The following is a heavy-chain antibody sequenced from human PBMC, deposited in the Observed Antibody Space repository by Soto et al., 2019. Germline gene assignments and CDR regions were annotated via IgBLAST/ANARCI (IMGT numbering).Heavy chain of an antibody. CDR3: AKDRQSRSYYESAGHYND. J-gene: IGHJ4*02. Sequence: EVQLLESGGGLVQPGGSLRLTCVGSGFTFRNQDMRWVRQAPGKGLEWVSGISGRGGVTYYADSVKGRFTISRDNSKNTLYLQMNNLRANDTAVYYCAKDRQSRSYYESAGHYNDWGQGTLVTVSS. CDR1: GFTFRNQD. CDR2: ISGRGGVT. D-gene: IGHD3-22*01. V-gene: IGHV3-23*01.